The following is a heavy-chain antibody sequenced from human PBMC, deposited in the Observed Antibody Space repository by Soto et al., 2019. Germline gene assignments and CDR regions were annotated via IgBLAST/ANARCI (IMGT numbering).Heavy chain of an antibody. CDR1: GFSLSPYW. CDR2: LSSDGFGA. CDR3: ARDLGGPDY. Sequence: VSLRLSCAASGFSLSPYWMHGVRQVPGRGLEWVARLSSDGFGAAYADSVKGRFFISRDIARNTLSLQMNSLRADDTAVHYCARDLGGPDYWGRGTSVTVSS. J-gene: IGHJ4*02. V-gene: IGHV3-74*03. D-gene: IGHD3-16*01.